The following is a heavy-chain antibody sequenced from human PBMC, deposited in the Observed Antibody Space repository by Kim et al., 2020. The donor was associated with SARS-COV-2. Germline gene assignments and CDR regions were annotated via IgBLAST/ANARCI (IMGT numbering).Heavy chain of an antibody. Sequence: ASVKVSCKASDYSFSNYYIHWVRQAPGQGLQWVGLINPSNGRTDSAQQFQGRVTLTRDTSISTVHMEIHSLGSDDTAVYYCARGGPVASGGWPYFYSWGQ. D-gene: IGHD6-19*01. CDR3: ARGGPVASGGWPYFYS. CDR2: INPSNGRT. V-gene: IGHV1-46*01. CDR1: DYSFSNYY. J-gene: IGHJ4*02.